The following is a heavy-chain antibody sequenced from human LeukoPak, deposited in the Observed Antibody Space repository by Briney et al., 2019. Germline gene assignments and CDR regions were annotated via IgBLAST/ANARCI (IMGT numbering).Heavy chain of an antibody. CDR1: GYTFTGYY. J-gene: IGHJ4*02. Sequence: ASVKVSCTASGYTFTGYYMHWVRQAPGQGLEWMGWINPNSGGTNYAQKFQGRVTMTRDTSISTAYMELSRLRSDDTAVYYCARGSFYGYADYFDYWGQGTLVTVSS. D-gene: IGHD5-18*01. CDR2: INPNSGGT. V-gene: IGHV1-2*02. CDR3: ARGSFYGYADYFDY.